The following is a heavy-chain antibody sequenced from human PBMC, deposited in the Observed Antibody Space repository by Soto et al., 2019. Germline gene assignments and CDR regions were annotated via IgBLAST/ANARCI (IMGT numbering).Heavy chain of an antibody. CDR1: GFNFDDYT. Sequence: GGSLRLSCSTSGFNFDDYTIHWVRPAPGKGLEWVFFFILYCCCTYYAVSVNSRFTIPRHNSKSSLFLQLISLRTEGTALYYFSLASFGSGISLSSIFLPWCMDVWGQGTMVRVSS. CDR3: SLASFGSGISLSSIFLPWCMDV. J-gene: IGHJ6*02. D-gene: IGHD3-10*01. V-gene: IGHV3-43*01. CDR2: FILYCCCT.